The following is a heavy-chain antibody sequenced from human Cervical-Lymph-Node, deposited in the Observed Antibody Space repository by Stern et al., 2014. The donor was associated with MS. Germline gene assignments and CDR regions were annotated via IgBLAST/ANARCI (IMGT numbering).Heavy chain of an antibody. CDR1: AYTFTGYY. Sequence: MQLVESGAELKKPGASMKVSCKASAYTFTGYYIHWVRQAPGQGLEWMGRINPNSGGTSYAQKFQGRVTMTSDTSISTAYVELSRLTSDDTAVYYCARGGDFDAFDIWGQGTMVIVSS. V-gene: IGHV1-2*06. CDR3: ARGGDFDAFDI. CDR2: INPNSGGT. D-gene: IGHD2-21*02. J-gene: IGHJ3*02.